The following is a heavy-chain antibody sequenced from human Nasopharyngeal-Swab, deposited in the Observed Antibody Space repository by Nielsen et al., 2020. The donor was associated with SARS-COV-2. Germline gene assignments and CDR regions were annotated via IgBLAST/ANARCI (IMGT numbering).Heavy chain of an antibody. CDR1: EFTFRRYA. J-gene: IGHJ4*02. D-gene: IGHD1-26*01. CDR2: ISYDGSNK. V-gene: IGHV3-30-3*01. Sequence: GGYLRLSCASSEFTFRRYAMHWVRQAPGSWLEWVAVISYDGSNKYYAESVKCRFTISRDNSKNTLYLQMNSLRAEDTAVYYCARPYSGSFWSYFDYWGKGTLVTVSS. CDR3: ARPYSGSFWSYFDY.